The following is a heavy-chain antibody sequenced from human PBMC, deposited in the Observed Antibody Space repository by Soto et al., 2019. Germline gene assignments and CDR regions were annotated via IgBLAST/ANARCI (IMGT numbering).Heavy chain of an antibody. Sequence: QITLKESGPTRVKPTQTLTLTCTFSGFSLSTNGVGVGWIRQPPGKALERLALIYWDDDKRYSPTLKSRLTSTKDTSKNQVVHTMTNMDTVDTATYYCAHRAGLEGNWNGGYFDYWGQGALVTVSS. D-gene: IGHD1-1*01. CDR3: AHRAGLEGNWNGGYFDY. CDR2: IYWDDDK. V-gene: IGHV2-5*02. J-gene: IGHJ4*02. CDR1: GFSLSTNGVG.